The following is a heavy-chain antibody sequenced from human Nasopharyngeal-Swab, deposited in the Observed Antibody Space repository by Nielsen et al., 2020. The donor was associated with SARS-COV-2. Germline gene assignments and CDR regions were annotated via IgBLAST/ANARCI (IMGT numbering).Heavy chain of an antibody. J-gene: IGHJ4*02. CDR3: ARDQCSSTSCYASGFDY. CDR1: GFIFSNYA. Sequence: GESLKISCSTSGFIFSNYAMHWVRQAPGKGLKYVSGISSDGSSTHYADSVKGRFTISRDNSKNTLYLQMNSLRAEDTAVYYCARDQCSSTSCYASGFDYWGQGTLVTVSS. CDR2: ISSDGSST. D-gene: IGHD2-2*01. V-gene: IGHV3-64*04.